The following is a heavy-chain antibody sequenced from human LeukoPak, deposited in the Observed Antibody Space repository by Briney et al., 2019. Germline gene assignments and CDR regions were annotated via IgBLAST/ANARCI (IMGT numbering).Heavy chain of an antibody. J-gene: IGHJ4*02. CDR1: GYTFTGYY. D-gene: IGHD2-2*01. CDR3: ASRDIVVVPAAPFDY. CDR2: IIPIFGTA. V-gene: IGHV1-69*13. Sequence: SVKVSCKASGYTFTGYYMHWVRQAPGQGLEWMGGIIPIFGTANYAQKFHGRVTITADESTSTAYMELSSLRSEDTAVYYCASRDIVVVPAAPFDYWSQGTLVTVSS.